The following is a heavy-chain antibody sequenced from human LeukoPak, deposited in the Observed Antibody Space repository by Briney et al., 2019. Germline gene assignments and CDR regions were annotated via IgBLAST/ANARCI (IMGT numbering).Heavy chain of an antibody. J-gene: IGHJ6*02. Sequence: ASVKVSCKASGYTFTSYYMHWVRQAPGQGLEWMGIINPSGGSTSYAQKFQGRVTMTRDTSTSTVYMELSGLRSEDTAVYYCARVARAGIWFGELRPYYYYGMDVWGQGTTVTVSS. CDR1: GYTFTSYY. CDR3: ARVARAGIWFGELRPYYYYGMDV. D-gene: IGHD3-10*01. V-gene: IGHV1-46*01. CDR2: INPSGGST.